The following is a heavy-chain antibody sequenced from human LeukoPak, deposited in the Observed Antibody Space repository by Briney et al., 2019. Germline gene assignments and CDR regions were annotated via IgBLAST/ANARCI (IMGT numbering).Heavy chain of an antibody. CDR1: GFTFSSYA. V-gene: IGHV3-23*01. Sequence: GGSLRLSCAASGFTFSSYAMNWVRQAPGKGLEWVSFIDGRGGTTFYADSVKGRFTISRDNSNNMLYLQMNSLRAEDTAVYYCARAGGNSGSYQYLDYWGQGTLVTVSS. D-gene: IGHD1-26*01. CDR3: ARAGGNSGSYQYLDY. CDR2: IDGRGGTT. J-gene: IGHJ4*02.